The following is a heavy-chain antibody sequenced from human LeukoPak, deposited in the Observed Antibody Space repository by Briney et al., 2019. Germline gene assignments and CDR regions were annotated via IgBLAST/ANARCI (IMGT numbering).Heavy chain of an antibody. CDR2: IDPKRGGT. Sequence: GASVKVSCKASGYTFTGYYMHWLRQAPGQGLEWMGWIDPKRGGTNYAQKLQGRVTMTTDTSTSTAYMELRSLRSDDTAVYYCARKEAVAGQVYDYWGQGTLVTVSS. D-gene: IGHD6-19*01. V-gene: IGHV1-2*02. J-gene: IGHJ4*02. CDR3: ARKEAVAGQVYDY. CDR1: GYTFTGYY.